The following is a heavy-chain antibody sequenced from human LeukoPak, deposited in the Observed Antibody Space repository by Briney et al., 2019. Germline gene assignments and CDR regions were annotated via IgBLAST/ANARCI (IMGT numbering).Heavy chain of an antibody. CDR1: GGSISSYY. V-gene: IGHV4-59*01. CDR2: IYYSGST. CDR3: ARDRHDPLGVTTDAFDI. D-gene: IGHD4-17*01. Sequence: SETLSLTCTVSGGSISSYYWSWIRQPPGKGLEWIGYIYYSGSTNYNPSLKSRVTISVDTSKNQFSLKLSSVTAADTAVYYCARDRHDPLGVTTDAFDIWGQGTMVTVSS. J-gene: IGHJ3*02.